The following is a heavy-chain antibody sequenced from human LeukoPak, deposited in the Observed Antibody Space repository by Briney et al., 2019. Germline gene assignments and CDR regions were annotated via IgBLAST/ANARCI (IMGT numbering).Heavy chain of an antibody. CDR1: GGSVSSTSYY. CDR2: IYYSGST. D-gene: IGHD1-1*01. V-gene: IGHV4-39*07. J-gene: IGHJ3*02. CDR3: ANRLLRSGTGAFDI. Sequence: SETLSLTCTVSGGSVSSTSYYWGWIRQPPGKGLEWIGTIYYSGSTYYNPSLNSRVTITVDTSKNQFSLTLNSVTAADTALYFCANRLLRSGTGAFDIWGQGTVVIVSS.